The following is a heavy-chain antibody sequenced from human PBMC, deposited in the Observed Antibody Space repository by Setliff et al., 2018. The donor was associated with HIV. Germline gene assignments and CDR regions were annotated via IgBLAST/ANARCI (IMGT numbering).Heavy chain of an antibody. CDR3: ARTIQPSSSPFDF. Sequence: SETLSLTCAVYGGSFSGYYWSWIRQPPGKGLEWIGEINHSGSTNYNPSLQSRITMSVETSMNQFSLRLTSVTAADTAIYYCARTIQPSSSPFDFWGQGILVTVSS. V-gene: IGHV4-34*09. J-gene: IGHJ4*02. CDR1: GGSFSGYY. CDR2: INHSGST. D-gene: IGHD6-19*01.